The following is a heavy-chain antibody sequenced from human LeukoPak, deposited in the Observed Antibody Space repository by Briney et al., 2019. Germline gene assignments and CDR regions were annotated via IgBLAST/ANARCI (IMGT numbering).Heavy chain of an antibody. CDR1: GGSISSGGYS. D-gene: IGHD3-22*01. J-gene: IGHJ6*02. CDR2: IYHSGST. CDR3: ASFTTWPGMDV. V-gene: IGHV4-30-2*01. Sequence: PSETLSLTCAVSGGSISSGGYSWSWIRQPPGKGLEWIGYIYHSGSTYYNPSLKSRVTISVDTSKNQFSLKLSSVTAADTAVYYCASFTTWPGMDVWGQGTTVTVSS.